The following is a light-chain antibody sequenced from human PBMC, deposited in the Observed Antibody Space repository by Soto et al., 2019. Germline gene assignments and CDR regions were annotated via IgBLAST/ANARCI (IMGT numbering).Light chain of an antibody. Sequence: QSALTQPPSVSGSPGQSVTISCTGTSSDIGKYDRVSWYQLPPGKAPKLIIYEVTNRPSGVPARFSGSKSGNTASLTISGLQAEDEADYYCSSYISTSRYVFGAGTQVTVL. V-gene: IGLV2-18*02. CDR3: SSYISTSRYV. CDR1: SSDIGKYDR. CDR2: EVT. J-gene: IGLJ1*01.